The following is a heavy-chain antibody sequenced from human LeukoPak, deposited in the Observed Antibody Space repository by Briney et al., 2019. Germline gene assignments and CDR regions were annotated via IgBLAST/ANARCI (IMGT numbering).Heavy chain of an antibody. V-gene: IGHV4-31*03. Sequence: SETLSLTCSVSGGSISSGGDYWSWIRQHPGKGLEWIGYIYYSGSTYYNPSLKSRVTISVDTSTNQFSLKLSSVTAADTAVYYCARGAIDFQHWGQGTLVTVSS. CDR2: IYYSGST. CDR3: ARGAIDFQH. CDR1: GGSISSGGDY. J-gene: IGHJ1*01.